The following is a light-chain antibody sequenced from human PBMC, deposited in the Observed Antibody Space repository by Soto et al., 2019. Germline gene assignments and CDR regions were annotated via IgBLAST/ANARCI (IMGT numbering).Light chain of an antibody. V-gene: IGKV3-20*01. J-gene: IGKJ1*01. CDR1: QSVSGN. Sequence: EIVMTHSPSTLSWSPVERVTLSCRASQSVSGNLAWYQHKPGQAPRLLIYDASSRATGIPDRFSGSGSGTDFTLTISRLEPEDFAVYYCQQYGSSPWTFGQGTKVDIK. CDR2: DAS. CDR3: QQYGSSPWT.